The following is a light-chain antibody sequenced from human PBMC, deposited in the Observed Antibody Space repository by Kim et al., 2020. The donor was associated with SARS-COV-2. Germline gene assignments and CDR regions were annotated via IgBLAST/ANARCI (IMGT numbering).Light chain of an antibody. Sequence: SSELTQDPAVSVALGQTVRITCQGDSLRTYYATWYQQKPGQAPILLIYGKNNRPSGIPDRFSGSTSGNTASLTITGTQAGDEADYYCNSRDSNNNGVFGG. CDR3: NSRDSNNNGV. J-gene: IGLJ2*01. CDR2: GKN. CDR1: SLRTYY. V-gene: IGLV3-19*01.